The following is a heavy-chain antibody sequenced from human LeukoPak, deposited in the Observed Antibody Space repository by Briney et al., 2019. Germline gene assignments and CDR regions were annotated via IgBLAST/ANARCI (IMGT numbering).Heavy chain of an antibody. D-gene: IGHD6-6*01. CDR1: GFSFSSYW. J-gene: IGHJ3*02. CDR2: ISTDGSST. Sequence: PGGSLRVSCAASGFSFSSYWMHWVRQAPGKGLVWVSRISTDGSSTNSADSVKGRFTISRDNAKNTLYLQMNSLRAEDTAVYYCVREYSSSSGRAFDIWGQGTMVTVSP. CDR3: VREYSSSSGRAFDI. V-gene: IGHV3-74*01.